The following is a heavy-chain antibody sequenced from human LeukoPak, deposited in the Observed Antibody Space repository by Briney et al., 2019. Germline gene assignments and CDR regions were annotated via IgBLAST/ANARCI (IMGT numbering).Heavy chain of an antibody. V-gene: IGHV3-23*01. D-gene: IGHD3-10*01. J-gene: IGHJ5*02. CDR2: ISGSGGST. CDR1: GFTFSSYG. CDR3: APRDGHGSGSYILT. Sequence: PGRSLRLSCAASGFTFSSYGMSWVRQAPGKGLEWVSAISGSGGSTYYADSVKGRFTISRDNSKNTLYLQMNSLRAEDTAVYYCAPRDGHGSGSYILTWGQGTLVTVSS.